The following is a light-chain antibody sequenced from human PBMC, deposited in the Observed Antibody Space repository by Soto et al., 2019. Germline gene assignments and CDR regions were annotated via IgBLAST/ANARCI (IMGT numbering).Light chain of an antibody. J-gene: IGLJ2*01. CDR1: SSDVAFYNF. V-gene: IGLV2-14*01. CDR3: SSYRSSSTPVV. CDR2: DVT. Sequence: QSALTQPASVSGSPGQSITISCTGTSSDVAFYNFVSWYQQIPGKAPKLLIYDVTNRPSGVSNRFSGSKSGNTASLTISGLQAEDEADYYCSSYRSSSTPVVFGGGTKLTVL.